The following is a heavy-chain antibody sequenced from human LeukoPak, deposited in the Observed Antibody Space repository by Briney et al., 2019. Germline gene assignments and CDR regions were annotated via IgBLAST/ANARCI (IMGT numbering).Heavy chain of an antibody. CDR2: INWNGGST. CDR1: GFTFDDYG. D-gene: IGHD2-2*01. CDR3: ARGRYSSRSGGYYFDI. J-gene: IGHJ4*02. Sequence: GGSLRLSCAASGFTFDDYGMSWVRQAPGKGLEWVSGINWNGGSTGYADSVKGRFTISRDNAKNSLYLQMNSLRAEDTAVYYCARGRYSSRSGGYYFDIWGQGTLVTVSS. V-gene: IGHV3-20*04.